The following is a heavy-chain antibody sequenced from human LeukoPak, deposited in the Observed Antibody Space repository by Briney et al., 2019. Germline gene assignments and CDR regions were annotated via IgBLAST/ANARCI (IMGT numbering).Heavy chain of an antibody. V-gene: IGHV4-59*01. CDR3: ARDLKLDGSSGYYAFDI. J-gene: IGHJ3*02. CDR1: GGSLSVFY. CDR2: LLYSGSS. Sequence: PSETLSHTCTVSGGSLSVFYWGCIPAPPGKGVECMVYLLYSGSSNYNPSLKSRVTISVDTSKNQFSLKMSSVTAADTAVYYCARDLKLDGSSGYYAFDIWGQGTMVTVSS. D-gene: IGHD3-22*01.